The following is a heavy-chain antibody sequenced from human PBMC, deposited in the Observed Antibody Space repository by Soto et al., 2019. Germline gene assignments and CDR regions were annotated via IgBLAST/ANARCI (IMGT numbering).Heavy chain of an antibody. CDR2: IYYSGST. CDR1: GGSISSGDYY. J-gene: IGHJ4*02. Sequence: QVQLQESGPGLVKPSQTLSLTCTVSGGSISSGDYYWSWIRQPPGKGLEWIGYIYYSGSTYYNPSLKSRVTIAVDTAKNQFSLKLSSVTAADTAVYYCARVPLRSLILDYWGQGTLVTVSS. V-gene: IGHV4-30-4*01. CDR3: ARVPLRSLILDY. D-gene: IGHD2-21*01.